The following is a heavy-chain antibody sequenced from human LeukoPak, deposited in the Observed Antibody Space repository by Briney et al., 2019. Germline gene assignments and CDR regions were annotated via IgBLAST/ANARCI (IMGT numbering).Heavy chain of an antibody. CDR2: IKQDGSEK. CDR3: AKDGSSLGP. CDR1: GFTFTSYW. Sequence: GGSLRLSCAASGFTFTSYWMSWVRQAPGKGLEWVANIKQDGSEKYYVDSVKGRSTISRDNSKNTLYLQMNSLRAEDTALYYCAKDGSSLGPWGQGTLVTVSS. V-gene: IGHV3-7*03. D-gene: IGHD6-6*01. J-gene: IGHJ5*02.